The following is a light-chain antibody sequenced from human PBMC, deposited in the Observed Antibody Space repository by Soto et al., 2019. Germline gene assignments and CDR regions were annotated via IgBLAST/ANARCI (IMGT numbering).Light chain of an antibody. Sequence: QSALTQPASVSGSPGQSITISCTGTSSDVGSYNLVSWYQQHPGKAPNLMIYEVGKRPSGVSNRFSGSKSGNTASLTISGLQAEDEADYYCCSYVRSGAWVFGGGTKLTVL. CDR3: CSYVRSGAWV. CDR2: EVG. J-gene: IGLJ3*02. V-gene: IGLV2-23*02. CDR1: SSDVGSYNL.